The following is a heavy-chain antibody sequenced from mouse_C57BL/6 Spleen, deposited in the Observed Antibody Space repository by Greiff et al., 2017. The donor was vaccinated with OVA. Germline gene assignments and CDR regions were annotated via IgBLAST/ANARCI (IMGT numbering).Heavy chain of an antibody. CDR3: ASGGGLFPFAY. CDR1: GYAFTNYL. D-gene: IGHD3-1*01. V-gene: IGHV1-54*01. Sequence: LVESGAELVRPGTSVKVSCKASGYAFTNYLIEWVKQRPGQGLEWIGVINPGSGGTNYNEKFKGKATLTADKSSSTAYMQLSSLTSEDSAVYFCASGGGLFPFAYWGQGTLVTVSA. J-gene: IGHJ3*01. CDR2: INPGSGGT.